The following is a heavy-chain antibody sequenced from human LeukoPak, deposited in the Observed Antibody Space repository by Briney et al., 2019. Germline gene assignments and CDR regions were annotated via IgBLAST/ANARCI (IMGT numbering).Heavy chain of an antibody. CDR3: ARSPYDILTGYPYYGMDV. Sequence: GGSLRLSCAASGFTFSSYAMHWVRQAPGKGLEWVAVISYDGSNKYYADSVKGRFTISRDNSKNTLYLQMNSLRAEDTAVYYCARSPYDILTGYPYYGMDVWGQGTTVTVSS. CDR1: GFTFSSYA. CDR2: ISYDGSNK. J-gene: IGHJ6*02. V-gene: IGHV3-30-3*01. D-gene: IGHD3-9*01.